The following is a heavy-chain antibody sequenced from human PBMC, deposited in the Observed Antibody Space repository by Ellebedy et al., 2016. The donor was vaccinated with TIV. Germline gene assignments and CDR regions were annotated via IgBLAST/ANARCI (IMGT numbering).Heavy chain of an antibody. CDR1: GFTFSDYW. Sequence: GESLKISCAASGFTFSDYWMSWVRQAPGKGLELVANIKQDGSEKYYVDSVKGRFTISRDNAKNSVYLQMNSLRAEDTAVYYCARDLRSGSYGVDWGQGTLVTVSS. V-gene: IGHV3-7*01. CDR2: IKQDGSEK. J-gene: IGHJ4*02. D-gene: IGHD3-16*01. CDR3: ARDLRSGSYGVD.